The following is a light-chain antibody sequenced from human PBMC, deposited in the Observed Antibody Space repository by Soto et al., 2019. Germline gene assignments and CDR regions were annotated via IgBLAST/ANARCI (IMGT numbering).Light chain of an antibody. Sequence: QSVLTQPASVSGTPGQSLTISYTGTRSDVGGYNYGSWYQQHPGKAPKLMIYDVSNRPSGVSNRFSGSKSGNTASLTISGLQAEDEADYYCSSYTSSSTVVFGGGTKLTVL. CDR1: RSDVGGYNY. V-gene: IGLV2-14*01. J-gene: IGLJ2*01. CDR2: DVS. CDR3: SSYTSSSTVV.